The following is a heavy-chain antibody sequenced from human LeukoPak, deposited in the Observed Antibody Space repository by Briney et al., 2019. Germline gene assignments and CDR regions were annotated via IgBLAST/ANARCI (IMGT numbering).Heavy chain of an antibody. CDR2: ISGSGGSP. Sequence: GGSLRLSCAASGFTFSSYGMHWVRQAPGKGLEWVSAISGSGGSPYYADSVKGRFTISTDNSKNTLYLQMNSLRAEDTAIYYCAKVWGTDIVVVPTAPFDYWGQGTLVTVSS. D-gene: IGHD2-2*01. J-gene: IGHJ4*02. CDR1: GFTFSSYG. V-gene: IGHV3-23*01. CDR3: AKVWGTDIVVVPTAPFDY.